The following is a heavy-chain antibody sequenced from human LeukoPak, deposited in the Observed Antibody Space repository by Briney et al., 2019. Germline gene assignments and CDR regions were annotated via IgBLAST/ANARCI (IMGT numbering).Heavy chain of an antibody. D-gene: IGHD2-21*02. CDR2: IYYSGST. CDR3: ARTRGCGGDCYSGAFDY. Sequence: NSSETLSLTCTASGGSISSYYWSWIRQPPGKGLEWIGYIYYSGSTNYNPSLKSRVTISVDTSKNQFSLKLSSVTAADTAVYYCARTRGCGGDCYSGAFDYWGQGTLVTVSS. J-gene: IGHJ4*02. V-gene: IGHV4-59*08. CDR1: GGSISSYY.